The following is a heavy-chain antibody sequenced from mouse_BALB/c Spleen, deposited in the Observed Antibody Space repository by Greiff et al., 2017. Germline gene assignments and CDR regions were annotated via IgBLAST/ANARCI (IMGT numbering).Heavy chain of an antibody. J-gene: IGHJ4*01. D-gene: IGHD2-4*01. CDR3: ARDGLRRGIYYYAMDY. Sequence: QVQLQHSGAELVRPGTSVKVSCKASGYAFTNYLIEWVKQRPGQGLEWIGVINPGSGGTNYNEKFKGKATLTADKSSSNAYMQLSILTSDDSAVYFCARDGLRRGIYYYAMDYWGQGTSVTDSS. CDR1: GYAFTNYL. CDR2: INPGSGGT. V-gene: IGHV1-54*01.